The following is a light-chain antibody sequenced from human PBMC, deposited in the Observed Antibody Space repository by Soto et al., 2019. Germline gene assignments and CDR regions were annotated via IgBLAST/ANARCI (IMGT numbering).Light chain of an antibody. CDR1: QSVSTN. Sequence: ILMTQSPATVSVSPGESATLSCRASQSVSTNLAWYQQRPGQAPRLVIYGASTRATGIPARFSGGGSGTEFTLTISSLQSEDFAVYYCQQYHSWPPITFGQGTRLEIK. J-gene: IGKJ5*01. CDR2: GAS. V-gene: IGKV3-15*01. CDR3: QQYHSWPPIT.